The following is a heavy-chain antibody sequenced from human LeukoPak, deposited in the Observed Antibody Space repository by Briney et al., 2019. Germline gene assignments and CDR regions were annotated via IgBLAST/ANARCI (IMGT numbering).Heavy chain of an antibody. CDR1: GFTFDDYG. J-gene: IGHJ4*02. D-gene: IGHD6-13*01. V-gene: IGHV3-20*04. Sequence: GGSLRLSCAASGFTFDDYGMSWVRQAPGKGLEWVSGINWNGGSTGYADSVKGRFTIYRDNAKNSLYLQMNSLRAEDTALYYCARGTLKAAATDFDYWGQGTLVTVSS. CDR3: ARGTLKAAATDFDY. CDR2: INWNGGST.